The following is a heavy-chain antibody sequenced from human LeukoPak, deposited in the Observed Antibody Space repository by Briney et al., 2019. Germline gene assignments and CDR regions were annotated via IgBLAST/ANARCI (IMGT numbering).Heavy chain of an antibody. CDR3: AKDSRVAAPSRGRYGMDV. CDR1: GFTFSVYG. CDR2: ISYDGSNK. D-gene: IGHD6-13*01. V-gene: IGHV3-30*18. J-gene: IGHJ6*02. Sequence: PGTSLRLSCAASGFTFSVYGMHWVRQAPGKGLEWVAVISYDGSNKYYADSVKGRFTISRDNSKNTLYLQMNSLRAEDTAVYYCAKDSRVAAPSRGRYGMDVWGQGTTVTVSS.